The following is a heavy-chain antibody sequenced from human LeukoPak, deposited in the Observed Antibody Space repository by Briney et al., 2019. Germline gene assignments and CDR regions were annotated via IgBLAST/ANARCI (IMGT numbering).Heavy chain of an antibody. CDR1: GGSNSSYY. J-gene: IGHJ2*01. V-gene: IGHV4-59*01. CDR2: IYYSGST. CDR3: ARDREANYGDPWYFDL. D-gene: IGHD4-17*01. Sequence: PSETLSLTCTVSGGSNSSYYWSWIRQPPGKGLEWIGYIYYSGSTNYNPSLKSRVTISVDTSKNQFSLNLSFVTAADTAVYYCARDREANYGDPWYFDLWGRGTLVTVSS.